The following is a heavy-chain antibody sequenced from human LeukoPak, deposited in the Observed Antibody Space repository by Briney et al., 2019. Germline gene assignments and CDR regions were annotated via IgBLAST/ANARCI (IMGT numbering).Heavy chain of an antibody. CDR3: ARDDMLGSTGCLDY. D-gene: IGHD1-26*01. CDR1: GFTFSSYA. V-gene: IGHV3-64*04. CDR2: ISSNGGST. J-gene: IGHJ4*02. Sequence: GGSLRLSCSASGFTFSSYAMHWVRQTPGKGLEYVSAISSNGGSTYYADSVKGRFTISRDNSKNTLYLQMNSLRAEDTAVYYCARDDMLGSTGCLDYWGQGTLVTVSS.